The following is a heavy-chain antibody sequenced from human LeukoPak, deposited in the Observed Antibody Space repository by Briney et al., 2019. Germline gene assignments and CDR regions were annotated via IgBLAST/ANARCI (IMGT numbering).Heavy chain of an antibody. V-gene: IGHV3-53*01. CDR3: ARDITDYGGNSADNY. D-gene: IGHD4-23*01. Sequence: PGGSLRLSCAASGFTFSGYGMSWVRQAPGKGLEWVSVIYSGGSTYYADSVKGRFTISRDNSKNTLYLQMNSLRAEDTAVYYRARDITDYGGNSADNYWGQGTLVTVSS. J-gene: IGHJ4*02. CDR1: GFTFSGYG. CDR2: IYSGGST.